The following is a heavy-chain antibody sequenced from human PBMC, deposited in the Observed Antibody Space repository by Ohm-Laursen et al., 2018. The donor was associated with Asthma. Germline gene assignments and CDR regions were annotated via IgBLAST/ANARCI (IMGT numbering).Heavy chain of an antibody. Sequence: SLRLSCAASGFTFSSYAMSWVRQAPGKGLEWVSAISGSGGSTYYADSVKGRFTISRDNSKNTPYLQMNSLRAEDTAVYYCAKGPVYDYVWGSYATDWGQGTLVTVSS. V-gene: IGHV3-23*01. D-gene: IGHD3-16*01. CDR2: ISGSGGST. J-gene: IGHJ4*02. CDR3: AKGPVYDYVWGSYATD. CDR1: GFTFSSYA.